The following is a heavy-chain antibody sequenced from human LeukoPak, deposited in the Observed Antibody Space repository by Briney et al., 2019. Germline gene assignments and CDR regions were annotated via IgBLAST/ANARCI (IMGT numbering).Heavy chain of an antibody. CDR3: ARSRPEYSSSDFDY. CDR2: INTNTGNP. V-gene: IGHV7-4-1*02. D-gene: IGHD6-6*01. J-gene: IGHJ4*02. Sequence: ASVKVSCTASGYTFTSYDINWVRQAPGQGLEWMGWINTNTGNPTYAQGFTGRFVFSLDTSVSTAYLQISSLKAEDTAVYYCARSRPEYSSSDFDYWGQGTLVTVSS. CDR1: GYTFTSYD.